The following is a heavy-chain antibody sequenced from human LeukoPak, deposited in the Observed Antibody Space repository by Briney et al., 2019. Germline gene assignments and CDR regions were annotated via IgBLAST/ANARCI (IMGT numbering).Heavy chain of an antibody. Sequence: GGSLRLSCAASGFNFSRYGMHRVRQAPGKGLEWVAGISYDGSNKYYADSVKGRFTISRDNSKNTLYLQMNSLRAEDTAVYYCARGENYYGSGSYPRPYYYYGMDVWGQGTTVTVSS. V-gene: IGHV3-30-3*01. J-gene: IGHJ6*02. D-gene: IGHD3-10*01. CDR2: ISYDGSNK. CDR1: GFNFSRYG. CDR3: ARGENYYGSGSYPRPYYYYGMDV.